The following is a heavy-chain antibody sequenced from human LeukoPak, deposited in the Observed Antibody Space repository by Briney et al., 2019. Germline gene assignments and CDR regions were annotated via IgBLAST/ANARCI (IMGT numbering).Heavy chain of an antibody. J-gene: IGHJ2*01. Sequence: PSQTLSLTCAVSGGSISSGGYSWSWIRQPPGKGLEWFGYIYHSGSTYYNPSLKSRVTISVDRSKNQFSLKLSSVTAADTAVYYCAREYYYDSSGHRLKPKRTWYFDLWGRGTLVTVSS. V-gene: IGHV4-30-2*02. D-gene: IGHD3-22*01. CDR3: AREYYYDSSGHRLKPKRTWYFDL. CDR1: GGSISSGGYS. CDR2: IYHSGST.